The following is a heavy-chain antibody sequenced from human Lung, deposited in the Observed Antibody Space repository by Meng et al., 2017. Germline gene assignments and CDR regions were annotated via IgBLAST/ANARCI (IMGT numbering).Heavy chain of an antibody. CDR1: GFTFSTSA. J-gene: IGHJ4*02. V-gene: IGHV3-23*01. CDR3: AKEIRPNDY. Sequence: GGSLRLSCAVSGFTFSTSAMRWVRQAPGRGLEWVSSISIHGETTRYAESVKGRFTVSRDNSKSTLHLQMNSLRAEDTAIYYCAKEIRPNDYWGQGTLVTVSS. CDR2: ISIHGETT.